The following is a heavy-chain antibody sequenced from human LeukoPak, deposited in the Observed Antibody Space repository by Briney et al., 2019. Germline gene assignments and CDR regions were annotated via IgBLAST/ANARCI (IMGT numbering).Heavy chain of an antibody. Sequence: RPSETLSLTCAVSGYSISSGYYWGWIRQPPGKGLVWIGSIFHSGSTYHNPSLKSRVTISVDTSKNQFSLKVSSVPAADTAVYYCARLYDFWSGYYTGIDFDYWGQGTLVTVSS. CDR3: ARLYDFWSGYYTGIDFDY. J-gene: IGHJ4*02. D-gene: IGHD3-3*01. CDR2: IFHSGST. CDR1: GYSISSGYY. V-gene: IGHV4-38-2*01.